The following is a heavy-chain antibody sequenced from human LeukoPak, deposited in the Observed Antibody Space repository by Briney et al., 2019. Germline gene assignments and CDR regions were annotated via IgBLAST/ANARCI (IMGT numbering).Heavy chain of an antibody. CDR1: GFTFSGYA. D-gene: IGHD2-2*01. V-gene: IGHV3-15*01. CDR2: IKCKSDGGTT. CDR3: TTDAGTGIRGNYPGPYCTTPSCIIDH. J-gene: IGHJ4*02. Sequence: GGSLRLSCAASGFTFSGYAMSWVRQAPGKGLEWVGRIKCKSDGGTTDYAAPVTGRFTISRDDSKNTLYLQMNGLKTEDTAVYYCTTDAGTGIRGNYPGPYCTTPSCIIDHWGQGTLVTVSS.